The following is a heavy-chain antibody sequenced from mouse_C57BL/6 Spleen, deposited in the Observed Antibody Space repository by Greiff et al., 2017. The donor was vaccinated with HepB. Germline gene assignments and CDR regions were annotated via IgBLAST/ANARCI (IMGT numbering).Heavy chain of an antibody. J-gene: IGHJ3*01. V-gene: IGHV1-80*01. CDR3: ASGYYGSSPWFAY. Sequence: VQLQQSGAELVKPGASVKISCKASGYAFSSYWMNWVKQRPGKGLEWIGQIYPGDGDTNYNGKFKGKATLTADKSSSTAYMQLSSLTSEDSAVYFCASGYYGSSPWFAYWGQGTLVTVSA. D-gene: IGHD1-1*01. CDR2: IYPGDGDT. CDR1: GYAFSSYW.